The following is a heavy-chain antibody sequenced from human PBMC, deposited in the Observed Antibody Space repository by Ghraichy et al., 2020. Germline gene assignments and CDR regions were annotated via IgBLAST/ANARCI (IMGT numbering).Heavy chain of an antibody. D-gene: IGHD1-26*01. CDR1: GGSFSGYY. CDR2: INHSGST. CDR3: ARGGRSGSKTHGY. Sequence: SETLSLTCAVYGGSFSGYYWSWIRQPPGKGLEWIGEINHSGSTNYNPSLKSRVTISVDTSKNQFSLKLSSVTAADTAVYYCARGGRSGSKTHGYWGQGTLVTVSS. V-gene: IGHV4-34*01. J-gene: IGHJ4*02.